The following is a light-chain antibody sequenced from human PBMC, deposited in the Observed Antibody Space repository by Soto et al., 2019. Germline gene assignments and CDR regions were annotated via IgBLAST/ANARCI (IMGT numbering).Light chain of an antibody. CDR3: QQYYSYPLY. J-gene: IGKJ4*01. CDR1: QGISSY. Sequence: AIRMTQSPSSFSASTGDRVTITCRASQGISSYLAWYQQKPGKAPKLLLYAASTLQSGVPSRFSGSGSGTDFTLTISCLQSEDFATYACQQYYSYPLYFGGGTKVEIK. V-gene: IGKV1-8*01. CDR2: AAS.